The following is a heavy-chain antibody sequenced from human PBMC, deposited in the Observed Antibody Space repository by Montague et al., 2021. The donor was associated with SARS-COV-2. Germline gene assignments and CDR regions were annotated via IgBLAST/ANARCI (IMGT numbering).Heavy chain of an antibody. D-gene: IGHD3-10*01. CDR1: GGSMSGYH. CDR2: IYYSGGT. CDR3: ARGASELPS. V-gene: IGHV4-59*01. Sequence: SETLSLTCTVSGGSMSGYHWSWIRQPPGKGLEWIGYIYYSGGTNYNPSLKSRAPISVDTSKDQFSLKLNSVTAADTAVYYCARGASELPSWGQGALVTVSS. J-gene: IGHJ5*02.